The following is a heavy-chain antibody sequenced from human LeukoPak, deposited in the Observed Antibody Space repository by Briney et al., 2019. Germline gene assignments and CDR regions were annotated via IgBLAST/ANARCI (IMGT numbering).Heavy chain of an antibody. CDR1: GGSISSGGYY. CDR2: IYYSGST. CDR3: AGGVYYYYGMDV. Sequence: SETLSLTCTVSGGSISSGGYYWSWIRQHPGKGLEWIGYIYYSGSTYYNPSLKSRVTISVDTSKNQFSLKLSSVTAADTVVYYCAGGVYYYYGMDVWGQGTTVTVSS. V-gene: IGHV4-31*03. J-gene: IGHJ6*02.